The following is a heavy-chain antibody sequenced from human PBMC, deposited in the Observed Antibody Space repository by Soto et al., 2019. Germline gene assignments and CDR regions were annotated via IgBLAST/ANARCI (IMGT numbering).Heavy chain of an antibody. CDR2: IYYSGST. D-gene: IGHD2-2*01. V-gene: IGHV4-31*03. CDR3: ARGVVVVPAAPPLVGMDV. CDR1: GGSISSGGYY. J-gene: IGHJ6*02. Sequence: SETLSLTCTVSGGSISSGGYYWSWIRQHPGKGLEWIGYIYYSGSTYYNPSLKSRVTISVDTSKNQFSLKLSSVTAADTAVYYCARGVVVVPAAPPLVGMDVWGQGTTVTVSS.